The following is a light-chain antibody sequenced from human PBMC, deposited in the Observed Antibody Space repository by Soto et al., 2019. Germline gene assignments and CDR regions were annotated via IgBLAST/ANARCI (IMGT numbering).Light chain of an antibody. Sequence: EIVLTQSPGTLSLSPGERATLSCRASQSVSTSHLAWYQQKPGQAPRLLIYGASSRATDIPDRFSGSGSGTAFTLTISRLEPEDVAVYYCQQRHMWPITFGQGTRLEIK. CDR1: QSVSTSH. J-gene: IGKJ5*01. V-gene: IGKV3D-20*02. CDR3: QQRHMWPIT. CDR2: GAS.